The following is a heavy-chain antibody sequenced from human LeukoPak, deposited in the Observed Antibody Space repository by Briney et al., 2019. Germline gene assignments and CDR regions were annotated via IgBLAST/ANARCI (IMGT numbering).Heavy chain of an antibody. CDR2: INPNSGGT. CDR3: AREGSSWYPHFFDY. Sequence: ASVKVSCKASGYTFTGYYMHWVRQAPGQGLEWMGWINPNSGGTNYAQKFQGRVTMTRDTSISTAYMELSRLRSDDTAVYYCAREGSSWYPHFFDYWGQGTLVTVSS. J-gene: IGHJ4*02. D-gene: IGHD6-13*01. V-gene: IGHV1-2*02. CDR1: GYTFTGYY.